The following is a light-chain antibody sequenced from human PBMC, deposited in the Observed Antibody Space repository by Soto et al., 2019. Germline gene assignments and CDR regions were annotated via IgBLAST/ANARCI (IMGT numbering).Light chain of an antibody. Sequence: QPVLTQSPSASASLGASVKLTCTLSSGHSSFAIAWHQQQPEKGPRYLMKINSDGSHTKGDGIPDRFSGSGSGAERYHTISSLQSEDEAEYYCQTWGTGIVFGGGTKLTVL. CDR2: INSDGSH. V-gene: IGLV4-69*01. CDR3: QTWGTGIV. J-gene: IGLJ2*01. CDR1: SGHSSFA.